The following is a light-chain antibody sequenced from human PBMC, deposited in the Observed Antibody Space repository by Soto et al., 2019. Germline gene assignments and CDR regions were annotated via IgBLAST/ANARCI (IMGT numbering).Light chain of an antibody. Sequence: AIQLTQSPSSLSASVGDRVTITCRASQGISSALAWYQQKPGKAPKLLIYDASSLESGVPSRFSGSGSGTDFTLTISSLQPEDFATYCCQQFNNYLPITFGQGTRLEIK. J-gene: IGKJ5*01. V-gene: IGKV1D-13*01. CDR2: DAS. CDR1: QGISSA. CDR3: QQFNNYLPIT.